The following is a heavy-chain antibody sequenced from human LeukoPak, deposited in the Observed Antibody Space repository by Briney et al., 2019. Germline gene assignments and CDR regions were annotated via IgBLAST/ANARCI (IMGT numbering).Heavy chain of an antibody. CDR3: ASPALGKYQLKYGMDV. Sequence: GASVKVSCKASGYTFTSYYMHWVRQAPGQGLEWMGIINPSGGSTSYAQKFQGRVTMTRDTSTSTVYMELSSLRSEDTAVYYCASPALGKYQLKYGMDVWGQGTTVTVSS. CDR2: INPSGGST. CDR1: GYTFTSYY. V-gene: IGHV1-46*01. J-gene: IGHJ6*02. D-gene: IGHD2-2*01.